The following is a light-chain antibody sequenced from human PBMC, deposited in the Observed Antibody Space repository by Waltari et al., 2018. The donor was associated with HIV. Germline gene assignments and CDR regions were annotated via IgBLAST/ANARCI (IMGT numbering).Light chain of an antibody. CDR3: SSYTSSSTVV. CDR1: SSDVGGYNY. Sequence: QSALTQPASVSGSPGQSITISCTGTSSDVGGYNYVSWYQQHPGKAPKLMIYDVSNRPSGVSNRFSVSNSGNTASLTISGLQAEDEADYYCSSYTSSSTVVFGGGTKLTVL. J-gene: IGLJ2*01. V-gene: IGLV2-14*01. CDR2: DVS.